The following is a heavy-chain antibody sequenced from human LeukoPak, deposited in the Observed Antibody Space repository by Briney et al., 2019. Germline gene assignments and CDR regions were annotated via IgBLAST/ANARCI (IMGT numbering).Heavy chain of an antibody. J-gene: IGHJ4*02. V-gene: IGHV7-4-1*02. CDR1: GYTFTSYA. D-gene: IGHD2-15*01. CDR2: INANTGNP. Sequence: ASVKVSCKASGYTFTSYAMNWVREAPGQGLEWMGWINANTGNPTYAQGLTGRFVFSLDTSVSTAYLQISSLKAEDTAVYYCAIWYCSGGRCYSNARTFDYWGQGTLVTVSS. CDR3: AIWYCSGGRCYSNARTFDY.